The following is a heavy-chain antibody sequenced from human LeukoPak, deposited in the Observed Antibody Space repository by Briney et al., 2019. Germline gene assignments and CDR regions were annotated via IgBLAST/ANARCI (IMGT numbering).Heavy chain of an antibody. V-gene: IGHV6-1*01. D-gene: IGHD3-10*01. J-gene: IGHJ6*02. CDR3: ASALLLWFGESHPYGMDV. Sequence: SQTLSLTCAISGDSVSSNSAAWNWIRQSPSRGLEWLGRTYHRSKWYNDYAVSVKSRITINPDTSKNQFSLQLNSVTPEDTAVYYCASALLLWFGESHPYGMDVWGQGTTVTVSS. CDR2: TYHRSKWYN. CDR1: GDSVSSNSAA.